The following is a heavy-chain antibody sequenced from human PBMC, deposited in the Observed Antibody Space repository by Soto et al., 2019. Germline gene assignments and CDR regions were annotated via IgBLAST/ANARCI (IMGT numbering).Heavy chain of an antibody. Sequence: GGSLRLSCAASGFTFRANWMHWVRQAPGKGLEWVSRISTDGSDTNYADSVKGRFTISRDNAKNTLFLQMNSLRAEDTAVYYCARVEKYYDFWGGYYVFDYWGQGTLVTVSS. D-gene: IGHD3-3*01. J-gene: IGHJ4*02. CDR1: GFTFRANW. V-gene: IGHV3-74*01. CDR2: ISTDGSDT. CDR3: ARVEKYYDFWGGYYVFDY.